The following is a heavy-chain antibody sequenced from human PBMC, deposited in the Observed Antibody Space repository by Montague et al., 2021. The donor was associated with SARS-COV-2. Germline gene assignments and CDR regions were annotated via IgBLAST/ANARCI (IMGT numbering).Heavy chain of an antibody. V-gene: IGHV4-4*07. CDR2: VYSSGST. J-gene: IGHJ6*02. D-gene: IGHD3-10*01. CDR3: AGDRPRAYYCGSGTYTWGGYGMDV. CDR1: GGSISSYY. Sequence: SETLSLTCTVSGGSISSYYWSWIRQPAGKGLEWIGRVYSSGSTNYNPSLKSRVTMSVDTSRNQFSLKLSSVTAADTALYYCAGDRPRAYYCGSGTYTWGGYGMDVWGQGTTVTVSS.